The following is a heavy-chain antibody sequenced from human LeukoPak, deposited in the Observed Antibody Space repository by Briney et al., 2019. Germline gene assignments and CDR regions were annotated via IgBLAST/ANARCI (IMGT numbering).Heavy chain of an antibody. CDR1: GGSISSYY. J-gene: IGHJ6*03. Sequence: SETLSLTCTVSGGSISSYYWSWIRQPPGKGLEWIGYIYYSGSTNYNPSLKSRVTISVDTSKNQFSLKLSSVTAADTAVYYCARRSSWYYYYYYYYMDVWGKGTTVTISS. CDR2: IYYSGST. V-gene: IGHV4-59*12. D-gene: IGHD6-13*01. CDR3: ARRSSWYYYYYYYYMDV.